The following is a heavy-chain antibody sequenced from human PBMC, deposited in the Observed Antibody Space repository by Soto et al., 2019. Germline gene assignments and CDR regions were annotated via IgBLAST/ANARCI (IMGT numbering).Heavy chain of an antibody. CDR1: GDSASSNSAA. V-gene: IGHV6-1*01. J-gene: IGHJ4*02. CDR2: TYYRSKWCN. Sequence: SQTLSLTCAISGDSASSNSAAWNWIRQSPSRGLEWLGRTYYRSKWCNDYAVSVKSRITINPDTSKNQFSLQLNSVTPEDTAVYYCARERFFRAAHQQIDYWGQGTLVTVSS. D-gene: IGHD3-3*01. CDR3: ARERFFRAAHQQIDY.